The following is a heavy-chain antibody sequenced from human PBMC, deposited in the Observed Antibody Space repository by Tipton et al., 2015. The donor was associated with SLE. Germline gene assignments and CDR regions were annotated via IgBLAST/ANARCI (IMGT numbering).Heavy chain of an antibody. Sequence: TLSLTCTVSGGSISSHYWSWIRQHPGKGLEWIGYIYYSGSTYYNPSLKSRVTISVDTSKNQFSLKLSSVIAADTAVYYCAREPVSGSSPFDYWGQGTLVTVSS. CDR1: GGSISSHY. CDR3: AREPVSGSSPFDY. CDR2: IYYSGST. J-gene: IGHJ4*02. D-gene: IGHD1-26*01. V-gene: IGHV4-59*06.